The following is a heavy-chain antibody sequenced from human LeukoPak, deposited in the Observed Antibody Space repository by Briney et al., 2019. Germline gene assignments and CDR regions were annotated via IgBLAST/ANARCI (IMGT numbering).Heavy chain of an antibody. Sequence: GGSLRLSCAASGFIFRDYAMSWVRQAPGKGLEWVSATSDSGGSIYYADSVEGRFTISRDNSKNTLYLQMNSLRAEDTAVYYCAKDRPSYSSGWYEGYWGQGTLVTVSS. CDR2: TSDSGGSI. CDR1: GFIFRDYA. J-gene: IGHJ4*02. CDR3: AKDRPSYSSGWYEGY. D-gene: IGHD6-19*01. V-gene: IGHV3-23*01.